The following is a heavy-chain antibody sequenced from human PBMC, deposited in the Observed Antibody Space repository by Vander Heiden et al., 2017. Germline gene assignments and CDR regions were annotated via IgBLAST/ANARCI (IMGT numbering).Heavy chain of an antibody. J-gene: IGHJ4*02. D-gene: IGHD3-3*01. CDR2: ISGSGGST. V-gene: IGHV3-23*01. CDR1: GFTFSSYA. CDR3: AKVYDVWSGPIDY. Sequence: EVQLLESGGGLVQPGGSLRLSCAASGFTFSSYAMSWVRQAPGKGLEGVSAISGSGGSTDYADAVKGRFTISRDNSKNTRYLQMNSLRAEDTAVYYCAKVYDVWSGPIDYWGQGTLVTVSS.